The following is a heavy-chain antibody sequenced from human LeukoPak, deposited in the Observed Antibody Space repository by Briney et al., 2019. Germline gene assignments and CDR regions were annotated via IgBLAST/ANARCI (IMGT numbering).Heavy chain of an antibody. CDR2: INHNGNVN. V-gene: IGHV3-7*03. J-gene: IGHJ6*02. CDR1: GFTFSSYG. D-gene: IGHD3-16*01. CDR3: ARGGGLDV. Sequence: GGSLRLSCAASGFTFSSYGMHWVRQAPGKGLEWVASINHNGNVNYYVGSVKGRFTISRDNAKNSLYLQMSNLRAEDTAVYFCARGGGLDVWGQGATVTVSS.